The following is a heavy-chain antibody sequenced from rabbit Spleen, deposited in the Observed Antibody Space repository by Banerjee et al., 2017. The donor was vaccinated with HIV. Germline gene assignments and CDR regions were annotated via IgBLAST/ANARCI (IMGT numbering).Heavy chain of an antibody. Sequence: QEQLVESGGDLVQPEGSLTLTCTASGFSFSNAYHMCWVRQAPGKGLEWIACIYVGSGGSTYYATWAKGRFTISKTSSTTVTLQMTSLTAADTATYFCTRQSDLWGPGTLVTVS. V-gene: IGHV1S45*01. CDR1: GFSFSNAYH. J-gene: IGHJ6*01. D-gene: IGHD2-1*01. CDR2: IYVGSGGST. CDR3: TRQSDL.